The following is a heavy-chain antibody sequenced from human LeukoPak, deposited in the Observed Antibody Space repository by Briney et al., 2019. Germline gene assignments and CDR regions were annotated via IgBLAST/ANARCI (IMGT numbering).Heavy chain of an antibody. Sequence: SETLSLTCTVSGYSISSGYYWGWIRQPPGKGLEWIGSIYHSGRTFYNPSLKSRVTISVDTSKNRFSLKLTSVTAADTAVYYCARVHRGGWFNDWGQGTLVTVSS. CDR2: IYHSGRT. CDR3: ARVHRGGWFND. V-gene: IGHV4-38-2*02. CDR1: GYSISSGYY. D-gene: IGHD1-14*01. J-gene: IGHJ5*02.